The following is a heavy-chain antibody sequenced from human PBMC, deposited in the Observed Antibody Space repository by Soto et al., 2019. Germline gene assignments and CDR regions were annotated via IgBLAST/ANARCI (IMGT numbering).Heavy chain of an antibody. V-gene: IGHV4-39*01. CDR3: ARQRGYFDY. Sequence: LCGGSISSSIYYWGWIRQPPGKGLEWIGSIYYSGNTYYNPSLRSRVTISVDTSKNQFSLRLSSVTAADTAVYYCARQRGYFDYWAQGTLVTVSS. CDR1: GGSISSSIYY. J-gene: IGHJ4*02. CDR2: IYYSGNT.